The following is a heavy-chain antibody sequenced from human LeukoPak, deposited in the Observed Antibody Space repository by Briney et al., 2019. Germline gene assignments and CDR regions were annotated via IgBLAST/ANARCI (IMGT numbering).Heavy chain of an antibody. J-gene: IGHJ4*02. CDR2: INHSGRT. CDR1: GGCFSGYY. CDR3: ARGLSLAYCGGDCYSPHYFDY. D-gene: IGHD2-21*02. V-gene: IGHV4-34*01. Sequence: SETLSLTCAVYGGCFSGYYWSWIPQPPGKGLGWIGEINHSGRTNNDPSLNSRVTISLDTSKHQFSLKLSSVTAADTAVYYCARGLSLAYCGGDCYSPHYFDYWAQGTLVTVSS.